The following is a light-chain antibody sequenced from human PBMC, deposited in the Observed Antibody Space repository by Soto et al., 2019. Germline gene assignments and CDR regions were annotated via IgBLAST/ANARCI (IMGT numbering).Light chain of an antibody. CDR2: GAS. Sequence: EIVLTQSPGTLSLSPGERATLSCRASQSVSRSYLAWYQQKPGQAPRLLIYGASSRATGGPDRFSGSGSGTDLTLTISRLEPEDFAVYYCQQYGSSPWTFGQGTKVYSK. V-gene: IGKV3-20*01. J-gene: IGKJ1*01. CDR1: QSVSRSY. CDR3: QQYGSSPWT.